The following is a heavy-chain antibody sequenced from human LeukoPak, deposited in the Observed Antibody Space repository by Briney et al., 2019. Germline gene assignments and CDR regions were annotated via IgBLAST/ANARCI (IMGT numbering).Heavy chain of an antibody. V-gene: IGHV1-2*02. CDR2: INPNSGGT. Sequence: ASVKVSCKASGYTFTGYYMHWVRQAPGQGLEWMGWINPNSGGTNYAQKFQGRVTMTRDTSISTAYMELSRLRSDDTAVYYCARDSIGRFGEFPFFDYWGQGTLVTVSS. CDR3: ARDSIGRFGEFPFFDY. J-gene: IGHJ4*02. D-gene: IGHD3-10*01. CDR1: GYTFTGYY.